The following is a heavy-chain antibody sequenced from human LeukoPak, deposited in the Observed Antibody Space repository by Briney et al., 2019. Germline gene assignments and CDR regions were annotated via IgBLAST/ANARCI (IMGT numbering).Heavy chain of an antibody. Sequence: SETLSLTCTVSGGSISSYYWSWIRQPPGKGLEWIGYIYYSGSTNYNPSLKSRVTISVDTSKNQFSLKLSSVTAADTAVYYCALWFGSRYGMDVWGQGTTVTVSS. J-gene: IGHJ6*02. D-gene: IGHD3-10*01. CDR1: GGSISSYY. V-gene: IGHV4-59*01. CDR2: IYYSGST. CDR3: ALWFGSRYGMDV.